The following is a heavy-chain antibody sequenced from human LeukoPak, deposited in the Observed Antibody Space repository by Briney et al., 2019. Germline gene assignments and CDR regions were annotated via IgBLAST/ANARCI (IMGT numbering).Heavy chain of an antibody. D-gene: IGHD4-23*01. CDR3: AKYKAHWQRWSLSDMYY. CDR1: GFTFSTYG. CDR2: IRYDGSNK. V-gene: IGHV3-30*02. J-gene: IGHJ4*02. Sequence: PGGSLRLSCAASGFTFSTYGMHWVRQAPGKGLEWVAFIRYDGSNKYYADSVKGRFTISRDNSKNTLYLQMNSPTADNTADYFSAKYKAHWQRWSLSDMYYSGQGTLVTVSS.